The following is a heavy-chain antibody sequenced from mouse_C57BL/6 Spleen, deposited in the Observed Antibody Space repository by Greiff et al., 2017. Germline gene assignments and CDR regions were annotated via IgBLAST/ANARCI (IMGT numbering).Heavy chain of an antibody. V-gene: IGHV1-54*01. CDR3: ARYGNYGMDY. J-gene: IGHJ4*01. Sequence: QVQLQQSGAELVRPGTSVKVSCKASGYAFTNYLIEWVKQRPGQGLEWIGVINPGSGGTNYNEKFKGKATLTADKSSSTAYMQLSSLTSEDSAVYFCARYGNYGMDYWGQGTSVTVSS. CDR1: GYAFTNYL. CDR2: INPGSGGT. D-gene: IGHD1-1*01.